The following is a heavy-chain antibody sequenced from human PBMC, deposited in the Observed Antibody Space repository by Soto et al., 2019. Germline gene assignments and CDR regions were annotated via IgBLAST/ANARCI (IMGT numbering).Heavy chain of an antibody. CDR1: GHTFTSYA. V-gene: IGHV1-3*01. CDR2: INAGNGNT. CDR3: ARMYYYDSSGYPTFDY. Sequence: ASVKVSCKASGHTFTSYAMHWVRQAPGQRLEWMGWINAGNGNTKYSQKFQGRVTITRDTSASTAYMELSSLRSEDTAVYYCARMYYYDSSGYPTFDYWGQGTLVTVAS. J-gene: IGHJ4*02. D-gene: IGHD3-22*01.